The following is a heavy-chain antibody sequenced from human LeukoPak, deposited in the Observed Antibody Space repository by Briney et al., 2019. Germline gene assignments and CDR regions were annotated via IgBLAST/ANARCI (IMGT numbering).Heavy chain of an antibody. J-gene: IGHJ5*02. CDR1: GGSISSGNYY. Sequence: PSQTLSLTCIVSGGSISSGNYYWSWIRQPAGKGLEWIGRIYTSGSTNYNPSLKSRLTISLDTSKNQFSLKLSSVTAADTAVYYCARDRRESFYDFWSAFDPWGQGTLVTVSS. CDR2: IYTSGST. V-gene: IGHV4-61*02. CDR3: ARDRRESFYDFWSAFDP. D-gene: IGHD3-3*01.